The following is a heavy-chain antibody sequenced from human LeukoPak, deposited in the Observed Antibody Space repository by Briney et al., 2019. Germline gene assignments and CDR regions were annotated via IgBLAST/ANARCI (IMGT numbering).Heavy chain of an antibody. CDR3: ARHMTTANNWFDP. D-gene: IGHD4-17*01. CDR1: GYTFTGYY. J-gene: IGHJ5*02. V-gene: IGHV1-2*02. Sequence: GASVKVSCKASGYTFTGYYMHWVRQAPGQGLEWMGWINPNSGGTNSEQKSQGRVIMTRHTSISTAYIELSKLRTDDTAVYYGARHMTTANNWFDPWGQGTLVTVSS. CDR2: INPNSGGT.